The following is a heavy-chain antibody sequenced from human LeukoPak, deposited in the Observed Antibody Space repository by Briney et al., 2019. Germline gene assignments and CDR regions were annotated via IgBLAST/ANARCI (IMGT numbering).Heavy chain of an antibody. V-gene: IGHV3-23*01. J-gene: IGHJ4*02. CDR1: GFTFSSYA. CDR2: ISRSGDST. Sequence: GGSLRLSCAASGFTFSSYAMTWVRQAPGKGLEWVSGISRSGDSTDYADSVKGRFTISRDNPKNTLYLQMNSLRAEDTAVYYCAKWGDYDILTGYYDSDYWGQGTLVTVSS. CDR3: AKWGDYDILTGYYDSDY. D-gene: IGHD3-9*01.